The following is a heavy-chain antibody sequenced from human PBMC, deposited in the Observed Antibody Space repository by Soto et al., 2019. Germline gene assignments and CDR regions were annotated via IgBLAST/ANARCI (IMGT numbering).Heavy chain of an antibody. Sequence: PGGSLRLSCAASGFTFTRYSMNWVRQAPGKGLEWVSSISSTTNYIYYGDSMKGRFTISRDNAKNSLYLEMNSLRAEDTAVYYCARESEDLTSNFDYWRQGILVTVS. CDR3: ARESEDLTSNFDY. J-gene: IGHJ4*02. CDR2: ISSTTNYI. CDR1: GFTFTRYS. V-gene: IGHV3-21*06.